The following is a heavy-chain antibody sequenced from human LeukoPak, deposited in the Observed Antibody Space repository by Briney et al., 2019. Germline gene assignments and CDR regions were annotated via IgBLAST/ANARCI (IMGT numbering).Heavy chain of an antibody. CDR1: GGSMCGFF. J-gene: IGHJ6*02. CDR2: IYYGGST. D-gene: IGHD3-10*01. CDR3: ARTSRHYYGSGSNSTPWPAGMDV. Sequence: SETLSLTCSVSGGSMCGFFWTWIRPPPGKEREGVGSIYYGGSTTKYNPSLKSRVTISVHTSKSQFSLKLCSATAADTAVYYCARTSRHYYGSGSNSTPWPAGMDVWGQATTVTLP. V-gene: IGHV4-59*01.